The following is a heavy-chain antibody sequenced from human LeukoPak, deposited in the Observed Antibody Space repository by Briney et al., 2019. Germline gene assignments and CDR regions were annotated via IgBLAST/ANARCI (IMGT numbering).Heavy chain of an antibody. CDR3: ASRNPFWSGYYVGNAFDI. Sequence: PSETLSLTCTVSGGSISSYYWSWIRQPPGKGLEWIGYIYYSGSTNYTPSLKSRVTISVDTSKNQFSLKLSSVTAADTAVYYCASRNPFWSGYYVGNAFDIWGQGTMVTVSS. CDR1: GGSISSYY. J-gene: IGHJ3*02. V-gene: IGHV4-59*01. CDR2: IYYSGST. D-gene: IGHD3-3*01.